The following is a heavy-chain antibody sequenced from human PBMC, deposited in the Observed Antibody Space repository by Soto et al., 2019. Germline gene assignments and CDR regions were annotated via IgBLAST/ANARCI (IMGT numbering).Heavy chain of an antibody. CDR2: IYWNDDK. V-gene: IGHV2-5*01. CDR1: GFSLTTSGVG. CDR3: AHRLGSRGSFDH. Sequence: SSPTLVNPTQTLTLTCTFSGFSLTTSGVGAAWIRQPPGKALEWLALIYWNDDKRYSASLKSRLSITKDTSKNQVVLTLSNMDPEDTATYYCAHRLGSRGSFDHWGQGSLVTVSS. J-gene: IGHJ4*02. D-gene: IGHD6-25*01.